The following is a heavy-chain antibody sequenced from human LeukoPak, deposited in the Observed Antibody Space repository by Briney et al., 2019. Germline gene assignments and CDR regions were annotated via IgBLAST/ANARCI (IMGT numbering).Heavy chain of an antibody. CDR2: ISCDGSNK. CDR1: GFTFSSYA. CDR3: ARMYSTGFDP. Sequence: GGSLRLSCAASGFTFSSYAMHWVRQAPGKGLEWVAVISCDGSNKYYADSVKGRFTVSRDNSKNTLYLQMNSLRAEDTAVYYCARMYSTGFDPWGQGTLVTVSS. J-gene: IGHJ5*02. V-gene: IGHV3-30*01. D-gene: IGHD6-13*01.